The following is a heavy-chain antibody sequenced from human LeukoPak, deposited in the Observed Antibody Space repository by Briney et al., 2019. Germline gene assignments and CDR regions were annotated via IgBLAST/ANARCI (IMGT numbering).Heavy chain of an antibody. V-gene: IGHV3-30*18. CDR1: GSTFSSYG. CDR2: ISYDGSNK. J-gene: IGHJ4*02. CDR3: AKDDYDSSGPFFDY. Sequence: GGSLRLSCAASGSTFSSYGMHWVRQAPGKGLEWVAVISYDGSNKYYADSVKGRFTISRDNSKNTLYLQMNSLRAEDTAVYYCAKDDYDSSGPFFDYWGQGTLVTVSS. D-gene: IGHD3-22*01.